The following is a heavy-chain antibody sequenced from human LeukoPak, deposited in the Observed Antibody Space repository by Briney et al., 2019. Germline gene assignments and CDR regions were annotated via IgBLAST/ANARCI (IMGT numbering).Heavy chain of an antibody. J-gene: IGHJ4*02. D-gene: IGHD1-26*01. CDR1: GFTFSSYA. CDR2: ISYDGSSK. V-gene: IGHV3-30*18. CDR3: AKGDWELGSTGYFDY. Sequence: GRSLRLSCAASGFTFSSYAMHWVRQAPGKGLEWVAVISYDGSSKYYADSVKGLFTISRDNSKNTLYVQMNSLRPEDTAVYYCAKGDWELGSTGYFDYWGQGTLVTVSS.